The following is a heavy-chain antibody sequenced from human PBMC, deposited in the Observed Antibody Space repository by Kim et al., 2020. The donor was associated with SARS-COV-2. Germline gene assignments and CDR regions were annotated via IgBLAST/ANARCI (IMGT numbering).Heavy chain of an antibody. V-gene: IGHV3-30-3*01. Sequence: GGSLRLSCAASGFNFNTYAMHWLRQVPGKGLEWVAVISYDGTTKYYPDSAKGRFTISRDNSKNTFYLQMNSLRAEDTGLYYCARELYSVPFDFWGQGTLV. CDR1: GFNFNTYA. CDR2: ISYDGTTK. J-gene: IGHJ4*02. CDR3: ARELYSVPFDF. D-gene: IGHD2-15*01.